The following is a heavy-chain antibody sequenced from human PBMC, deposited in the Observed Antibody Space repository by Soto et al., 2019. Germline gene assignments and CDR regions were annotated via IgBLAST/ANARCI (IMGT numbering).Heavy chain of an antibody. J-gene: IGHJ3*02. CDR2: ISYDGSNK. CDR3: AAPLPDAFDI. CDR1: GFTFSSYA. Sequence: GGSLRLSCAASGFTFSSYAMSWVRQAPGKGLEWVAVISYDGSNKYYADSVKGRFTISRDNSKNTLYLQMNSLRAEDTAVYYCAAPLPDAFDIWGQGTMVTVSS. V-gene: IGHV3-30*03.